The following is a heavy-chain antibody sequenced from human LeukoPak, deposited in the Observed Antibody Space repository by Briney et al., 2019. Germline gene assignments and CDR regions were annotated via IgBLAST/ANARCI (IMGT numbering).Heavy chain of an antibody. CDR2: IKEDGSEK. D-gene: IGHD2-21*01. CDR3: ATLLPMDV. J-gene: IGHJ6*03. V-gene: IGHV3-7*01. CDR1: EFTFSKYW. Sequence: PGGSLRLSCAASEFTFSKYWMSWVRQAPGKGLQWLAHIKEDGSEKYYVDSVKGRFIISRDNAKNSLYLEMSSLRGEDTAVYYCATLLPMDVWGTGTTVTVSS.